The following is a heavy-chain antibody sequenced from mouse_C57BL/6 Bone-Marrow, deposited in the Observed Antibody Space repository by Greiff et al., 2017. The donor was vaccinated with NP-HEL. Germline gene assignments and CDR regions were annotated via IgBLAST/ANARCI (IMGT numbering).Heavy chain of an antibody. J-gene: IGHJ2*01. CDR2: INPSSGYT. V-gene: IGHV1-7*01. CDR3: AGESYYGSGYADYYEC. D-gene: IGHD1-1*01. Sequence: VQLQQSGAELAKPGASVKLSCKASGYTFTSYWMHWVKQRPGQGLEWIGYINPSSGYTKYNQKFKDKATLTADKSSSTAYMQLSSLTYEDSAVYYCAGESYYGSGYADYYECWGQSTTLTVAT. CDR1: GYTFTSYW.